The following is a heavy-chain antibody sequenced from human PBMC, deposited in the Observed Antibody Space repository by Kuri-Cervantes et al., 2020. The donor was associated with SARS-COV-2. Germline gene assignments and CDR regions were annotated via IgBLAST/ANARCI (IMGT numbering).Heavy chain of an antibody. Sequence: GESLKISCAASGFTFDNYWMSWVRQAPEKGLEWVANIKRDGSEEYYVDSVKGRFTISRDNAKNSVYLQMNSLRAEDSAVYYCARDPGYDILTGYYFDAFDIWGQGTMVTVSS. CDR3: ARDPGYDILTGYYFDAFDI. CDR2: IKRDGSEE. J-gene: IGHJ3*02. V-gene: IGHV3-7*01. D-gene: IGHD3-9*01. CDR1: GFTFDNYW.